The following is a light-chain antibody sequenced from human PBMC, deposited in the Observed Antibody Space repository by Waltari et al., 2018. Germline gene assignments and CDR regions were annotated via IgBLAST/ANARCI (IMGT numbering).Light chain of an antibody. CDR3: QQRNHWIT. V-gene: IGKV1-39*01. Sequence: DIQMTQSPSSLSASVGDRATITCRASQSISSYLNWYQQKPGKAPKLLIYAASSLQSGVPSRFSGSGSGTDFTLTISSLQPEDFATYYCQQRNHWITFGQGTRLEI. CDR2: AAS. J-gene: IGKJ5*01. CDR1: QSISSY.